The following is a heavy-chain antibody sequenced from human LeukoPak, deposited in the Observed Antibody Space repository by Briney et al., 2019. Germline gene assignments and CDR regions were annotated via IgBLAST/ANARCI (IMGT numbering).Heavy chain of an antibody. CDR3: ARETYYDSSGYPVYFDY. V-gene: IGHV1-46*01. CDR2: INPSGGST. J-gene: IGHJ4*02. CDR1: GYTFTSYY. D-gene: IGHD3-22*01. Sequence: GASVKVSCKASGYTFTSYYMHWVRQAPGQGLEWMGIINPSGGSTSYAQKFQGRVTMTRDMSTSTVYMELSSLRSEDTAVYYCARETYYDSSGYPVYFDYWGQGTLVTVSS.